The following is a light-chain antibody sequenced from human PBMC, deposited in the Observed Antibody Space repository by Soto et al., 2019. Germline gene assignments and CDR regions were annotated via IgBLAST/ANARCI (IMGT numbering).Light chain of an antibody. Sequence: DIQMTQFQSSLSSSVGDRFTITFRASQSINSYLNWYQQEPGKAPKFLIYAASSLQNGFQSRFSGSGSGTDFTLTISSLEPEDFEVYYRKQRSNWPTFGQGTKVDIK. J-gene: IGKJ1*01. V-gene: IGKV1-39*01. CDR2: AAS. CDR3: KQRSNWPT. CDR1: QSINSY.